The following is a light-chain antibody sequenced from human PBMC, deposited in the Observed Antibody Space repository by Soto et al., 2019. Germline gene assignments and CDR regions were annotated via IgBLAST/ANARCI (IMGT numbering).Light chain of an antibody. CDR1: SSDVGNYNY. J-gene: IGLJ1*01. CDR2: DVS. Sequence: QSALTQPASVSGSPGQSITISCTGASSDVGNYNYVSWYQQHPGKAPKLIIYDVSNRPSGVSNRFSGSKSGNTASLTISGLQAXXXXXYYCSSYTSSTTLDVFGTGTKLTVL. V-gene: IGLV2-14*03. CDR3: SSYTSSTTLDV.